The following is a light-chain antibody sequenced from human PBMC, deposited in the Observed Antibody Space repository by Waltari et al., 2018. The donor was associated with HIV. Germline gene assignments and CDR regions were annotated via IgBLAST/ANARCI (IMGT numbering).Light chain of an antibody. CDR1: HSNIGNNA. CDR2: YND. Sequence: QSVLTQPPSLSEAPRQRVTISCSGSHSNIGNNAVNWYQQLPGKAPKLLIYYNDLLPSGVSDRFSGSRSGTSASLAISGLQSEDEAHYYCASWDDRLNGWVLGGGTQLTVL. CDR3: ASWDDRLNGWV. J-gene: IGLJ3*02. V-gene: IGLV1-36*01.